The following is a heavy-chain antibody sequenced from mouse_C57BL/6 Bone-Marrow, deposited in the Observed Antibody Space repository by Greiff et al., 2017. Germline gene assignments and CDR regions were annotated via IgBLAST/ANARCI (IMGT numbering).Heavy chain of an antibody. CDR1: GFTFSSYA. CDR3: ARDLQDYYFDY. CDR2: ISDGGSYT. Sequence: EVKLVESGGGLVKPGGSLKLSCAASGFTFSSYAMSWVRQTPEKRLEWVATISDGGSYTYYPDNVKGRFTISRDNAKNNLYLQMSHLKSEDTAMYYCARDLQDYYFDYWGQGTTLTVSS. J-gene: IGHJ2*01. V-gene: IGHV5-4*01.